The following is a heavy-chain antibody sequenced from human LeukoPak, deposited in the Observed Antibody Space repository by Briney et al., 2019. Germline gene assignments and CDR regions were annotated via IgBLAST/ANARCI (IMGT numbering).Heavy chain of an antibody. CDR2: IKQDGSEK. Sequence: PGGSLRLSCAASGFTFSSYWMSWVRQAQGKGLEWVANIKQDGSEKYYVDSVKGRFTISRDNAKNSLYLQMNSLRAEDTAVYYCARDHEAAAGVYYYYGMDVWGQGTTVTVSS. CDR1: GFTFSSYW. V-gene: IGHV3-7*01. CDR3: ARDHEAAAGVYYYYGMDV. J-gene: IGHJ6*02. D-gene: IGHD6-13*01.